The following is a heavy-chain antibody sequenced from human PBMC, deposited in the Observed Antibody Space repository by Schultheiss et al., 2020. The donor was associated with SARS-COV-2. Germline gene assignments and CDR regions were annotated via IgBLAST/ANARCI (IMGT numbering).Heavy chain of an antibody. CDR3: ARQIAAPSRGGYYYGMDV. D-gene: IGHD6-13*01. CDR2: IYPGDSGT. CDR1: GYSFTSYW. J-gene: IGHJ6*02. Sequence: GESLKISCKGSGYSFTSYWIGWVRQMPGKGLEWMGVIYPGDSGTRYSPSFQGQVTISADKSISTAYLQWSSLKASDTAMYYCARQIAAPSRGGYYYGMDVWGQGTTVTVSS. V-gene: IGHV5-51*01.